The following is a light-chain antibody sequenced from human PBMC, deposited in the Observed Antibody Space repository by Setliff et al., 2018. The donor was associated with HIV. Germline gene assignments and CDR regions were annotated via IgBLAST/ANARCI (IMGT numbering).Light chain of an antibody. J-gene: IGLJ2*01. CDR2: DDN. CDR1: SSNIENNY. Sequence: QSALTQPPSVSAAPGQKVTISCSGRSSNIENNYVSWYQQLPGTAPKLLIYDDNERPSGIPDRFSGSKSGTSATLGITGLQTGDEADYYCGTWDSSLSAVVFGGGTKVTVL. CDR3: GTWDSSLSAVV. V-gene: IGLV1-51*01.